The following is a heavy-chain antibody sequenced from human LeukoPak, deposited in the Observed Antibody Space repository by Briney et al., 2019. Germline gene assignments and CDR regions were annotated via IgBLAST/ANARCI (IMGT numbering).Heavy chain of an antibody. J-gene: IGHJ5*02. CDR1: GYSISSGYY. D-gene: IGHD2-15*01. V-gene: IGHV4-38-2*02. Sequence: NPSETLSLTCTVSGYSISSGYYWGWIRQPPGKGLEWIGNIDHGGSSIYNSSLRSRVTISRDTSKNQFSLKLSSVTAADTAVYYCARGYCSGITSCPLIWFDPWGQGALVTVSS. CDR3: ARGYCSGITSCPLIWFDP. CDR2: IDHGGSS.